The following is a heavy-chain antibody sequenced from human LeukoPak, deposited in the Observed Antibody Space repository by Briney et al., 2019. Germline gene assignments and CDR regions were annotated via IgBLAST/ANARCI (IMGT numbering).Heavy chain of an antibody. J-gene: IGHJ3*02. CDR3: AREEDAFDI. Sequence: GGSLRLSCAASGFTFSSYAMHWLRQAPGKCREYVSAISSKGGSTYYANSVKGRFTISRDNSKNTLYLQMVSLRAEDVAVYYCAREEDAFDIWGQGTMVTVSS. CDR2: ISSKGGST. V-gene: IGHV3-64*01. CDR1: GFTFSSYA.